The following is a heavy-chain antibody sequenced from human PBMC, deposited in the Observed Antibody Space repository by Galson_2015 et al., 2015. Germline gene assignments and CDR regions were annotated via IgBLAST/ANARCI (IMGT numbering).Heavy chain of an antibody. V-gene: IGHV4-59*01. Sequence: ETLSLTCTVSGGSISSYYWSWIRQPPGKGLEWIGYIYYSGSTNYNPSLKSRVTISVDTSKNQFSLKLSSVTAADTAVYYCATKGFWSNYYYYGMDVWGQGTTVTVSS. CDR1: GGSISSYY. J-gene: IGHJ6*02. D-gene: IGHD3-3*01. CDR3: ATKGFWSNYYYYGMDV. CDR2: IYYSGST.